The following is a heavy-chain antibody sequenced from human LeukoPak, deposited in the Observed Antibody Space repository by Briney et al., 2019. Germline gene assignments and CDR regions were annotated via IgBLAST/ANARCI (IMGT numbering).Heavy chain of an antibody. J-gene: IGHJ4*02. V-gene: IGHV4-31*03. CDR3: ARADLRWPNYFDY. D-gene: IGHD4-17*01. Sequence: SETLSLTCTVSGGSISSGGYYWSWIRQHPGKGLEWIGYIYYSGSTYCNPSLKSRVTISVDTSKNQFSLKLSSVTAVDTAVYYCARADLRWPNYFDYWGQGTLVTVSS. CDR2: IYYSGST. CDR1: GGSISSGGYY.